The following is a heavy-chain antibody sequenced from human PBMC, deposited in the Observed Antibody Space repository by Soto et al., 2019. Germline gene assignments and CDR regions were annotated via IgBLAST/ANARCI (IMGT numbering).Heavy chain of an antibody. CDR2: IYSGGST. CDR1: GFTVSSNY. CDR3: ARDNYDSSGYYYAFDI. D-gene: IGHD3-22*01. Sequence: GGSLRLSCAASGFTVSSNYMSWVRQAPGKGLEWVSVIYSGGSTYYADSVKGRFTISRDNSKNTLYLQMNSLRAEDTAVYYGARDNYDSSGYYYAFDIWGQGTMVTVSS. J-gene: IGHJ3*02. V-gene: IGHV3-66*01.